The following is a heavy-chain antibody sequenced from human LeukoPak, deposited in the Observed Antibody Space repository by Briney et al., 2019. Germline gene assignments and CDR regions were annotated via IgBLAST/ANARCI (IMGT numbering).Heavy chain of an antibody. V-gene: IGHV3-7*01. CDR2: VKQDRNEK. CDR1: GFTFSSYS. D-gene: IGHD3-3*01. Sequence: GGSLRLSCAASGFTFSSYSMSWVRQAPGKGLEWVANVKQDRNEKYYVDSVKGRFIISRDNAKNSLYLQMNSLRAEDTAVYYCARDYYDFWSGYYYSDYWGQGTLVTVSS. J-gene: IGHJ4*02. CDR3: ARDYYDFWSGYYYSDY.